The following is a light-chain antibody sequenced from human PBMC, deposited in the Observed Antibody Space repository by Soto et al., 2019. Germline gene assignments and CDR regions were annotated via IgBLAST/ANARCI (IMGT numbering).Light chain of an antibody. CDR1: RGSIASNY. CDR2: EDN. J-gene: IGLJ2*01. CDR3: QSYDSSNSYVV. Sequence: NFMLTQPHSVSESPGKTVTISCTRSRGSIASNYVQWYQQRPGSAPTTVIYEDNQRPSGVPDRFSGSIDSSSNSASLTISGLKTEDEADYYCQSYDSSNSYVVFGGGTKVTVL. V-gene: IGLV6-57*04.